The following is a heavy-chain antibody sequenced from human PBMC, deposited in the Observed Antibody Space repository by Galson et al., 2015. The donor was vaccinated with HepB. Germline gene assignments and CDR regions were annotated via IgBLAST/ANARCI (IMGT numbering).Heavy chain of an antibody. Sequence: LRLSCAASGFTFSSYGMHWVRQAPGKGLEWVAVISYDGSNKYYADSVKGRFTISRDNSQNTVHLQMDSLRVEDTAVYYCARGPDWPLWAPDIWGQGTMVTVSS. D-gene: IGHD1-26*01. J-gene: IGHJ3*02. CDR3: ARGPDWPLWAPDI. CDR1: GFTFSSYG. CDR2: ISYDGSNK. V-gene: IGHV3-30*03.